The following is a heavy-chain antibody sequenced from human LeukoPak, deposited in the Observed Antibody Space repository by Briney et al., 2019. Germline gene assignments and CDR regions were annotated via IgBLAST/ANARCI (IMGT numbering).Heavy chain of an antibody. CDR3: AKSGRRGYSYGYRFKYYFDS. Sequence: RPGESLRLSCAASGFTFDDYGMSWVRQAPGKGLEWVSGLNRNGDITGYADSVKGRFIISRDNSKNTLYLQMNSLRAEDTAVYYCAKSGRRGYSYGYRFKYYFDSWGQGTLVTVSS. D-gene: IGHD5-18*01. J-gene: IGHJ4*02. V-gene: IGHV3-20*04. CDR2: LNRNGDIT. CDR1: GFTFDDYG.